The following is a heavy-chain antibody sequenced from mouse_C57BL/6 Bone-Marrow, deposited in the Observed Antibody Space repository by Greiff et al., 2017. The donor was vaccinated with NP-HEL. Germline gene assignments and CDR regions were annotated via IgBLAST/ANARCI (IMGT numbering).Heavy chain of an antibody. V-gene: IGHV5-4*03. CDR3: ARGLLYQLRGYAMDY. J-gene: IGHJ4*01. CDR1: GFTFSSYA. Sequence: EVKLMESGGGLVKPGGSLKLSCAASGFTFSSYAMSWVRQTPEKRLEWVATISDGGSYTYYPDNVKGRFTISRDNAKNNLYLQMSHLKSEDTAMYYCARGLLYQLRGYAMDYWGQGTSVTVSS. CDR2: ISDGGSYT. D-gene: IGHD2-5*01.